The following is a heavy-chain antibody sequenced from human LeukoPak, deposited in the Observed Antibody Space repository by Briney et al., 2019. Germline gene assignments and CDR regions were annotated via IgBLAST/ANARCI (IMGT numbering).Heavy chain of an antibody. CDR3: ASAISSSWSEYDY. Sequence: GGSLRLSCAASGFTFSNHAMSWVRQAPEKGLEWVSGISSSGGSTYSADSVKGRFTVSRDNSKNTLYLQMNSLRAEDTAVYYCASAISSSWSEYDYWGQGTLVTVSS. CDR2: ISSSGGST. J-gene: IGHJ4*02. CDR1: GFTFSNHA. D-gene: IGHD6-13*01. V-gene: IGHV3-23*01.